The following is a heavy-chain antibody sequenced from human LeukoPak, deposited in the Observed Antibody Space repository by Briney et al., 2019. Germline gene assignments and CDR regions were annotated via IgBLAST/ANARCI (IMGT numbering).Heavy chain of an antibody. CDR3: ARDPRNVGLAP. V-gene: IGHV3-74*01. D-gene: IGHD2-15*01. Sequence: GGSLRLSCEVSGLIFSTYWMTWVRQAPGKGLMYISRNNGDGSTTNYADVVKGRFTMSRDNVKNTLYLQMNSLRVEDTAVYYCARDPRNVGLAPWGQGTLVTVSS. J-gene: IGHJ5*02. CDR2: NNGDGSTT. CDR1: GLIFSTYW.